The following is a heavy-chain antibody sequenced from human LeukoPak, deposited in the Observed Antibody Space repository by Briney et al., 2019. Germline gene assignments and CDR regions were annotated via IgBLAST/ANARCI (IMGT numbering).Heavy chain of an antibody. V-gene: IGHV3-21*01. D-gene: IGHD3-10*01. CDR1: GFTFSGSS. CDR3: ARNAEVGSSFDY. J-gene: IGHJ4*02. CDR2: ISTSSGYK. Sequence: PGGSLRLSCAASGFTFSGSSMNRVRQAPGKGLEWVSSISTSSGYKYYADSVKGRFTISRDNAKNSLYLQMNSLRAEDTAVYYCARNAEVGSSFDYWGQGTLVTVSS.